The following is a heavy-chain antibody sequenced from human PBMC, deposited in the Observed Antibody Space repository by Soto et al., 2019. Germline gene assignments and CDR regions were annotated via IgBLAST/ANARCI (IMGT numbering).Heavy chain of an antibody. V-gene: IGHV3-30*03. D-gene: IGHD5-18*01. Sequence: GGSLRLSCAASGFTFTTFGIHWVRQAPGKGLEWVALISYDGRYKYYRDSVKGRFTISRDNAKNSLYLQMNSLRDEGTAVYYCARDSGSSYGPFDYWGQGTLVTVSS. CDR2: ISYDGRYK. J-gene: IGHJ4*02. CDR3: ARDSGSSYGPFDY. CDR1: GFTFTTFG.